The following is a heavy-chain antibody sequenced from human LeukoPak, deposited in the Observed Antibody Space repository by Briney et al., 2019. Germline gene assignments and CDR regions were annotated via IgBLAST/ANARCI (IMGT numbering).Heavy chain of an antibody. D-gene: IGHD5-18*01. CDR1: GGTFSSYA. CDR3: ARGGGIQLWFQRDNWFDP. Sequence: ASVKVSCKASGGTFSSYAISWVRQAPGQGLEWMGGIIPIFGTANYAQKFQGRVTITADESTSTAYMELSSLRSEDTAVYYCARGGGIQLWFQRDNWFDPWGQGTLVTVSS. CDR2: IIPIFGTA. V-gene: IGHV1-69*13. J-gene: IGHJ5*02.